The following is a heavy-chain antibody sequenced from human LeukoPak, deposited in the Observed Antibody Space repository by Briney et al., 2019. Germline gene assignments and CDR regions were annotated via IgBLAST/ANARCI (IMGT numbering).Heavy chain of an antibody. CDR2: ISSTSSAI. CDR3: ARVIGSYGDPAY. V-gene: IGHV3-48*04. CDR1: GFKFSSFS. J-gene: IGHJ4*02. D-gene: IGHD3-16*01. Sequence: GGSLRLSCTASGFKFSSFSMNWARQAPGKGLEGLSYISSTSSAIYYADSVTGRFTISRATATTSLSLQIDSLTAEDPAIYYCARVIGSYGDPAYWGQGTLVTVYS.